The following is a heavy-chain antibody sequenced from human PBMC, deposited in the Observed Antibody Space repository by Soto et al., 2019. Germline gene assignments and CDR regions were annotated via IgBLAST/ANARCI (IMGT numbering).Heavy chain of an antibody. Sequence: GGSLRLSCAASGFTFSNAWMNWVRQAPGKGLEWVGRIKSKTDGGTTDYAAPVKGRFTISRDDSKNTLYLQMNSLKTEDTAVYYCQGLRLGELSDDAFDIWGQGTMVTVSS. V-gene: IGHV3-15*07. J-gene: IGHJ3*02. CDR1: GFTFSNAW. CDR2: IKSKTDGGTT. CDR3: QGLRLGELSDDAFDI. D-gene: IGHD3-16*02.